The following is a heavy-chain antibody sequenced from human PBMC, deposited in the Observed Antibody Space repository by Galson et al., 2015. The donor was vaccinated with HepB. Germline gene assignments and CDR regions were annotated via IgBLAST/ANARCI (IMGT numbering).Heavy chain of an antibody. CDR1: GDSVSSNSAA. Sequence: CAISGDSVSSNSAAWNWIRQSPSRGLEWLGRTYYRSKWYNDYAVSVKSRITINPDTSKNQFSLQLNSVTPEDTAVYYCASSYYYDSSGYYSSPLYNGYYYYGMDVWGQGTTVTVSS. CDR2: TYYRSKWYN. D-gene: IGHD3-22*01. J-gene: IGHJ6*02. CDR3: ASSYYYDSSGYYSSPLYNGYYYYGMDV. V-gene: IGHV6-1*01.